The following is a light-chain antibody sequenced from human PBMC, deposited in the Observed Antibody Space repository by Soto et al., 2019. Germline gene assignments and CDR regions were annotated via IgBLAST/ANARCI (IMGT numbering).Light chain of an antibody. CDR3: AAWDDSLSGG. CDR1: SSNIGSKY. V-gene: IGLV1-47*01. Sequence: QSVLTQPPSASGTPGQRVTISCSGSSSNIGSKYVYWYQQLPGTAPKLLIYRNNQRPSGVPDRFSGSKSGTSASLAISGLRSEDEADYYCAAWDDSLSGGFGGGTKLTDL. J-gene: IGLJ2*01. CDR2: RNN.